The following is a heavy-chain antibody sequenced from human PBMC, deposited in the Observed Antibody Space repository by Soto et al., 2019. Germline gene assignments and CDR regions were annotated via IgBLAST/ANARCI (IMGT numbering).Heavy chain of an antibody. D-gene: IGHD2-2*01. V-gene: IGHV4-31*01. Sequence: QVQLQESGPGLVKPSQTLSLTCTVSGGSITSSGSYWSWIRQHPGEGLEWIGFTSNSGSTSYNPYPEGPVTITVDTSSNPFSLNLKSVAAADTAVYYCARGGGSTKVDYWGQGTLVTVSP. CDR2: TSNSGST. CDR3: ARGGGSTKVDY. CDR1: GGSITSSGSY. J-gene: IGHJ4*02.